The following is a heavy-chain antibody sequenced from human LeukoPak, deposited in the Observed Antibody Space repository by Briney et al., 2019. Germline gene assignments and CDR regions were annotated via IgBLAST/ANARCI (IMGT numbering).Heavy chain of an antibody. Sequence: GGSLRLSCAASGFTFSNYWMSWVRQAPGKGLEWVANINQDGSEKYYVDSVKGRFTISRDNGKKTLYLQMNSLRDEDTAVYYCARNSVAGTGNYWGQGTLVTVSS. V-gene: IGHV3-7*03. D-gene: IGHD6-19*01. CDR1: GFTFSNYW. J-gene: IGHJ4*02. CDR3: ARNSVAGTGNY. CDR2: INQDGSEK.